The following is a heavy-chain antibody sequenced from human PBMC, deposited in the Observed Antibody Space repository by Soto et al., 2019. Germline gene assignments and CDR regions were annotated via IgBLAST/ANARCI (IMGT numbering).Heavy chain of an antibody. CDR3: VKDRTYYDFWSGYYPSYYFDY. D-gene: IGHD3-3*01. J-gene: IGHJ4*02. CDR1: GFTFSSYA. Sequence: QPGGSLRLSCSASGFTFSSYAMHWVRQAPGKGLEYVSAISSNGGSTYYADSVKGRFTISRDNSKNTLYLQMSSLRAEDTAVYYCVKDRTYYDFWSGYYPSYYFDYWGQGTLVTVSS. V-gene: IGHV3-64D*08. CDR2: ISSNGGST.